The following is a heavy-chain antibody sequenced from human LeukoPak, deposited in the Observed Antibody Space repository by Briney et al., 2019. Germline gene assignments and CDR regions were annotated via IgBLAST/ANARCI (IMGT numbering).Heavy chain of an antibody. CDR3: ATGYSSGKNFDY. Sequence: ASVKVSCKVSGYTLTELSMHWVRQAPGKGLEWMGGFDPEDGETIYAQKFQGRVTMTEDTSTDTAYMELSSLRSEDTAVYYCATGYSSGKNFDYWGQGTLVTVSS. J-gene: IGHJ4*02. CDR1: GYTLTELS. CDR2: FDPEDGET. V-gene: IGHV1-24*01. D-gene: IGHD6-19*01.